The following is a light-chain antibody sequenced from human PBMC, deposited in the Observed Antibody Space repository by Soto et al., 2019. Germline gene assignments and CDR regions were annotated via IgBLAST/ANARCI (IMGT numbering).Light chain of an antibody. V-gene: IGLV2-14*01. CDR1: SSDVGGYDY. J-gene: IGLJ1*01. CDR2: EVT. Sequence: QSVLTQPASVSGSPGQSITISCTGTSSDVGGYDYVSWYQRHPDKAPKLIIYEVTDRPSGVSSRFSGSKSGNTASLTISGLQAEDEADYYCSSLTSGSTRVFGTGTKVTVL. CDR3: SSLTSGSTRV.